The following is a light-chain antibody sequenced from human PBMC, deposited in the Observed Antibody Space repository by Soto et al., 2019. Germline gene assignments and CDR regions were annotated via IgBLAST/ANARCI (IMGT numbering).Light chain of an antibody. V-gene: IGLV2-8*01. CDR2: EVN. J-gene: IGLJ1*01. CDR1: SNDIGGYNY. CDR3: SSYAGSNTPYV. Sequence: QSVLTQPASVSGSPGQSITIPCTGSSNDIGGYNYVSWYQQHPGNAPKLMIYEVNKRTSGVPDRFSGSKSGNTASLTVSGLQAEDEADYYCSSYAGSNTPYVFGTGTKVTVL.